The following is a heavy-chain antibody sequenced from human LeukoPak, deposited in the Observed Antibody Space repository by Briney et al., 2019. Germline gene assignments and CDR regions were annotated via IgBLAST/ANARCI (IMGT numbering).Heavy chain of an antibody. J-gene: IGHJ4*02. Sequence: SETLSLTCAVYGGSFSGYYWSWIRRPPGKGLEWIGEINHSGSTNYNPSLKSRVTISVDTSKNQFSLKLSSVTAADTAVYYCARTNTQYYFDYWGQGTLVTVSS. CDR2: INHSGST. V-gene: IGHV4-34*01. CDR3: ARTNTQYYFDY. D-gene: IGHD2-2*02. CDR1: GGSFSGYY.